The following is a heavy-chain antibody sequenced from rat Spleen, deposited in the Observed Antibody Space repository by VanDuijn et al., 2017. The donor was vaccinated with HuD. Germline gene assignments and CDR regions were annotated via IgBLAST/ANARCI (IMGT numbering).Heavy chain of an antibody. V-gene: IGHV5-20*01. CDR3: TTDLDYNNYHY. J-gene: IGHJ2*01. D-gene: IGHD1-10*01. CDR1: GFTFSNYD. CDR2: ISYDGSST. Sequence: EVQLVESGGGLVQPGRSMKLSCAASGFTFSNYDMAWVRQAPTKGLEWVASISYDGSSTYYRDSVKGRFTISRDNAKSTLYLQMDSLRSEDTATYYCTTDLDYNNYHYWGQGVMVTVSS.